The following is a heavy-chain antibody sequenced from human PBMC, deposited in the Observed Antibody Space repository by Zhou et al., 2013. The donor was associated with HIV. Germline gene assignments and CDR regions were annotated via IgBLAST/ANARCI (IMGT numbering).Heavy chain of an antibody. J-gene: IGHJ2*01. Sequence: QVQLVQSGAEVKKPGSSVKVSCKGSGGSSSSYAISWVRQAPGQGLEWMGRIIPISGTANYAQKFQGRVTITADESTSTAYMEVSSLRSEDTAVYYCARDYYGSGHWYFDLWGRGTLV. CDR3: ARDYYGSGHWYFDL. D-gene: IGHD3-10*01. V-gene: IGHV1-69*13. CDR2: IIPISGTA. CDR1: GGSSSSYA.